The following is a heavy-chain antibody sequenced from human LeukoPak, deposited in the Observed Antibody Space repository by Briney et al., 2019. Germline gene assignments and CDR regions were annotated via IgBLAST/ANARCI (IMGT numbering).Heavy chain of an antibody. V-gene: IGHV5-51*01. CDR2: IYLADSDI. J-gene: IGHJ1*01. CDR1: GYSFTSYW. Sequence: GESLKISCKGSGYSFTSYWIAWVRQMPGKGPEWMGIIYLADSDIRYGPSFQGQVTISADKSISTAYVQWSSLKASDTAMYYCARSDGYNFQHWGQGTLVTVSS. D-gene: IGHD5-24*01. CDR3: ARSDGYNFQH.